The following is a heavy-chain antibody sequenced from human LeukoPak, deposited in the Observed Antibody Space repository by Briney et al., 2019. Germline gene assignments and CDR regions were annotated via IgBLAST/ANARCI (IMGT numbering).Heavy chain of an antibody. V-gene: IGHV3-48*02. CDR1: GFTFSSYS. J-gene: IGHJ6*02. D-gene: IGHD1-26*01. CDR2: ISTSSSSI. CDR3: ARDRVGATAGRYYYGMDL. Sequence: GGSLRLSCAASGFTFSSYSMNWVRQAPGKGLEWVSCISTSSSSIYYADSVKGRFTLSRENAKNSLYLQMNSLRDEDTAVYFCARDRVGATAGRYYYGMDLWGQGTTVSVSS.